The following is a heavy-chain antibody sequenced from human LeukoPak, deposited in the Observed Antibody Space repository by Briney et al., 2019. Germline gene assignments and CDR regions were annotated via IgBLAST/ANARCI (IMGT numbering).Heavy chain of an antibody. CDR1: GFTFSDYY. D-gene: IGHD3-10*01. CDR2: IGTSGGSM. Sequence: GGSLRLSCAASGFTFSDYYMSWIRQAPGKGLEWVSYIGTSGGSMFYADSVEGRFTVSRDNAKNSVFLQMNSLRAEDTAVYYCARRNYYGSGSYSWVDYWGQGTLVTVSS. V-gene: IGHV3-11*04. J-gene: IGHJ4*02. CDR3: ARRNYYGSGSYSWVDY.